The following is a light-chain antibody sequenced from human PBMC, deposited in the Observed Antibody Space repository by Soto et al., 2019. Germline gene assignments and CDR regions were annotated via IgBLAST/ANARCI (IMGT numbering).Light chain of an antibody. Sequence: DIQMTQSPSSLSASVGDRVTITCRASQGISNYLAWYQQKPGKVPKLLIYAASTLQSGVPSRFSGSGSGTDFTTNIRSLQPEDVATYYCQKYNSDPITFGQGKRLEIK. CDR1: QGISNY. CDR3: QKYNSDPIT. V-gene: IGKV1-27*01. J-gene: IGKJ5*01. CDR2: AAS.